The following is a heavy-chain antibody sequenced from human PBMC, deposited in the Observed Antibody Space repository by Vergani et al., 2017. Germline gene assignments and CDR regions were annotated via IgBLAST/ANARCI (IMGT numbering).Heavy chain of an antibody. Sequence: EVQLVESGGGLVQPGGSLRLSCAASGFTFSSYSMNWVRQAPGKGLEWVSYISSSSSTIYYADSVKGRFIISRDNAKNSLYLQMNSLRGEDTAVYYCARVPYYGSGIYWGQGTLVTVSS. CDR3: ARVPYYGSGIY. D-gene: IGHD3-10*01. CDR1: GFTFSSYS. J-gene: IGHJ4*02. V-gene: IGHV3-48*01. CDR2: ISSSSSTI.